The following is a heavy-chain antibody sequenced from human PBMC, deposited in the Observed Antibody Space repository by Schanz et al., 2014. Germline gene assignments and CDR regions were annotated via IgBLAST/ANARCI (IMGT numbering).Heavy chain of an antibody. Sequence: ELQLVESGGGLVQPGGSLRLSCAASGFIFSNYWMTWVRQAPGKGLEWVANIKEDGSEKYHVGSVRGRLTISRDNAKNLLYLQMKSLRVDDTAVYYCARARESVYFDYWGQGTLVTVSS. J-gene: IGHJ4*02. CDR3: ARARESVYFDY. V-gene: IGHV3-7*01. CDR2: IKEDGSEK. CDR1: GFIFSNYW.